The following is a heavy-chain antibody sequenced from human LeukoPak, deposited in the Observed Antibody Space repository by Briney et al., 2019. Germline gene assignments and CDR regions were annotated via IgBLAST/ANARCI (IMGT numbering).Heavy chain of an antibody. V-gene: IGHV1-2*02. CDR2: INPNSGDT. CDR3: AREYAGRYCSGGSCPTDY. J-gene: IGHJ4*02. Sequence: ASVKVSCKASGYTFTDYYIHWVRQAPGQGLEWMGWINPNSGDTKYVQKFQGRVTMTRDTSISTAYMELSRLRSDDTAVYYCAREYAGRYCSGGSCPTDYWGQGTLVTVSS. D-gene: IGHD2-15*01. CDR1: GYTFTDYY.